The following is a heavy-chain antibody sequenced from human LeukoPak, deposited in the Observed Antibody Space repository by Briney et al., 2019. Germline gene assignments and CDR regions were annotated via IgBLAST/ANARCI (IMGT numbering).Heavy chain of an antibody. Sequence: GGSLRLSCVASGFTFSNYAMTWVRQAPGKGLELVAGIWGDDDKTVYGDAVKGWFTISRDNSKNTLYLQMNSLRADDTAVYYCAKTQGYYDAWGQGALVTVSS. CDR1: GFTFSNYA. CDR2: IWGDDDKT. D-gene: IGHD2-15*01. CDR3: AKTQGYYDA. J-gene: IGHJ5*02. V-gene: IGHV3-23*01.